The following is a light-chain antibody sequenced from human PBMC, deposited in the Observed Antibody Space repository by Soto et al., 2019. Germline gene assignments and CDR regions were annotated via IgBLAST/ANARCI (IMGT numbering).Light chain of an antibody. Sequence: QSALTQPASVSGSPGQSITISCTGTSSDVGSYHLVSWYQQHPGKAPKLMIYEDSKRPSGVSDRFSGSKSGTTASLTISGLQAEDEADYYCCSYAGSSTWVFGAGTKLTVL. CDR3: CSYAGSSTWV. CDR1: SSDVGSYHL. V-gene: IGLV2-23*01. J-gene: IGLJ3*02. CDR2: EDS.